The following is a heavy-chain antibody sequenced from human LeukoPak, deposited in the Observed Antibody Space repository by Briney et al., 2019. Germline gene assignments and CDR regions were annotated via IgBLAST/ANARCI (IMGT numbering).Heavy chain of an antibody. D-gene: IGHD1-26*01. CDR1: GGSISSSNYY. CDR2: MYYSGST. Sequence: SETLSLTCAVSGGSISSSNYYWGWIHQPPGKGLEWIGSMYYSGSTYYNPSLKSRVTMSVDTSKNQFSLKLSSVTAADTAVYYCARVGATNYYHYYYMDVWGKGTTVTVSS. CDR3: ARVGATNYYHYYYMDV. V-gene: IGHV4-39*01. J-gene: IGHJ6*03.